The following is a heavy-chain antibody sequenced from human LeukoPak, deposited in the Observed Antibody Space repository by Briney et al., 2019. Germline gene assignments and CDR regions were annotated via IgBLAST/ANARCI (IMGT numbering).Heavy chain of an antibody. D-gene: IGHD1-1*01. V-gene: IGHV3-23*01. Sequence: GGSLRLSCAASGFTFSSYSMNWVRQAPGKGLEWVSAISGSGGSTYYADSVKGRFTISRDNAKNTLYPHMNSLRAEDTAVYYCARGGRIQLERRGYFDYWGQGTLVTVSS. CDR1: GFTFSSYS. CDR2: ISGSGGST. J-gene: IGHJ4*02. CDR3: ARGGRIQLERRGYFDY.